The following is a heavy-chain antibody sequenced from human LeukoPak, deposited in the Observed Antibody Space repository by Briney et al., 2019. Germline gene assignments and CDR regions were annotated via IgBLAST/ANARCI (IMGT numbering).Heavy chain of an antibody. Sequence: GGSLRLSCAASGFTFSSYWMSWVRQAPGKGLEWVANIKQDGSEKYYVDSVKGRFTISRDNAKNSLYLQMNSLRAEDTAVYYCARAIGGYSGYDYGRLPYYFDYWGQGTLVTVSS. J-gene: IGHJ4*02. CDR1: GFTFSSYW. CDR2: IKQDGSEK. D-gene: IGHD5-12*01. V-gene: IGHV3-7*01. CDR3: ARAIGGYSGYDYGRLPYYFDY.